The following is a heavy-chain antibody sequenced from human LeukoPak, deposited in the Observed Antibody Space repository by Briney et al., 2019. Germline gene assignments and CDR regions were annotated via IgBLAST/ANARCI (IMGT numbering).Heavy chain of an antibody. CDR1: GYTFTGYY. Sequence: ASVKVSCKASGYTFTGYYMHWVRQAPGQGLEWMGWINPNSGGTNYAQKFQGRVTLTRDTSTSTVYMELSSLRSEDTAIYYCARVRDGYNDAYDLWGQGTVVTVPS. CDR3: ARVRDGYNDAYDL. D-gene: IGHD5-24*01. V-gene: IGHV1-2*02. CDR2: INPNSGGT. J-gene: IGHJ3*01.